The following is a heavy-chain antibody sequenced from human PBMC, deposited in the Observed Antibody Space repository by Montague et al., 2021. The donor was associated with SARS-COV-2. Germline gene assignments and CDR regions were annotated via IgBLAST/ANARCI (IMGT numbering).Heavy chain of an antibody. J-gene: IGHJ3*02. V-gene: IGHV4-59*12. Sequence: SETLSLTCTASGGSIGAYYWSWIRQPPGKGLEWIGYIDNSGSTIHNPSLESRVTMLVDTSKNQFSLKLNSVTAADTAVYYCARHGGNDAFDIWGRGTMVTVSS. D-gene: IGHD4-23*01. CDR3: ARHGGNDAFDI. CDR2: IDNSGST. CDR1: GGSIGAYY.